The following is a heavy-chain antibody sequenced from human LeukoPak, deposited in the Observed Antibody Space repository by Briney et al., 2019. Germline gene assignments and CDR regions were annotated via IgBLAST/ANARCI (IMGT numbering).Heavy chain of an antibody. Sequence: SVKVSCKASGGTFSSYAISWVRQAPGQGLEWVGGIIPIFGTANYAQKFQGRVTITADESTSTAYMELSSLRSEDTAVYYCARDVGRYYDSSGYYPFQHWGQGTLVTVSS. CDR3: ARDVGRYYDSSGYYPFQH. V-gene: IGHV1-69*01. J-gene: IGHJ1*01. CDR2: IIPIFGTA. D-gene: IGHD3-22*01. CDR1: GGTFSSYA.